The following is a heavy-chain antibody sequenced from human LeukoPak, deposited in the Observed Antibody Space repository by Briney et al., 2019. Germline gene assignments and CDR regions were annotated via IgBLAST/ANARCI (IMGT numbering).Heavy chain of an antibody. J-gene: IGHJ4*02. Sequence: SETLSLTCTVSGGSISSYYWSWIRQPAGKGLEWIGRIYSSGSTNYNPSLKSRVTMSVDTSKNQFSLQLNSVTPEDTAVYYCARNKGYTVTTSAFWDYWGQGTLVTVSS. CDR1: GGSISSYY. D-gene: IGHD4-17*01. CDR2: IYSSGST. CDR3: ARNKGYTVTTSAFWDY. V-gene: IGHV4-4*07.